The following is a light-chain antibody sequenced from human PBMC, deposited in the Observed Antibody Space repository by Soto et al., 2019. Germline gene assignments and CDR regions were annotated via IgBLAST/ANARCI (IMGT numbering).Light chain of an antibody. J-gene: IGKJ1*01. CDR2: GAS. CDR3: QQYNNWPPWT. V-gene: IGKV3-15*01. CDR1: QSVSTN. Sequence: EIVMTQSPATLSVSPGERATLSCRASQSVSTNLAWYQQKPGQGPRLLIYGASTRATGIPARFSGSGSGTEFTLTISSLQSEDFAVYYCQQYNNWPPWTFGQGTQVAIK.